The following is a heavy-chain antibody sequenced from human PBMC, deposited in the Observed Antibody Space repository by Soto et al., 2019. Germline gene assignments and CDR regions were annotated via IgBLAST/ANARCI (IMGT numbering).Heavy chain of an antibody. V-gene: IGHV4-34*01. D-gene: IGHD6-13*01. CDR2: INHSGST. CDR1: GGSFSGYY. CDR3: ARAPSAYSSSWYGGYYYYMDV. Sequence: QVQLQQWGAGLLKPSETLSLTCAVYGGSFSGYYWSWIRQPPGKGLEWIGEINHSGSTNYNPSLKSRVTISLDTSKNQFSLKLSSVTAADTAVYYCARAPSAYSSSWYGGYYYYMDVWGKGTTVTVSS. J-gene: IGHJ6*03.